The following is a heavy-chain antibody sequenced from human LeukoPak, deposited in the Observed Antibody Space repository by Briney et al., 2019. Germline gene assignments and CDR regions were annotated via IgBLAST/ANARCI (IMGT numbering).Heavy chain of an antibody. CDR3: ASSTIAAAGSFDY. Sequence: SETLSLTCAVYGGSFSGYYWSWIRQPPGKGLEWIGEIYHSGSTNYNPSLKSRVTISVDKSKNQFSLKLSSVTAADTAVYYCASSTIAAAGSFDYWGQGTLVTVSS. CDR2: IYHSGST. V-gene: IGHV4-34*01. J-gene: IGHJ4*02. CDR1: GGSFSGYY. D-gene: IGHD6-13*01.